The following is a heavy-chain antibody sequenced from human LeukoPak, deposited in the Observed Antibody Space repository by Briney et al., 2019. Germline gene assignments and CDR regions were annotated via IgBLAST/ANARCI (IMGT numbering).Heavy chain of an antibody. D-gene: IGHD1-14*01. CDR3: ANLHPAEHC. CDR1: GYTFTGNY. Sequence: ASVKVSCKASGYTFTGNYLHWVRQAPGQGLEWMGWINPNSRDTNYAQKFQGRVTMTRDTSISTAYMELSRLTSDDTAIYYCANLHPAEHCWGQGTLVTVSS. V-gene: IGHV1-2*02. CDR2: INPNSRDT. J-gene: IGHJ4*02.